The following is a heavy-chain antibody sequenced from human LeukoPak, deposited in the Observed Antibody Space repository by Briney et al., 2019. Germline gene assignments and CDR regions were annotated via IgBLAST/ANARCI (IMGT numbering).Heavy chain of an antibody. J-gene: IGHJ3*02. CDR1: GFTFSSYS. CDR3: ARRKGLSGAFDI. D-gene: IGHD3-10*01. V-gene: IGHV3-21*01. CDR2: ISSSSSYI. Sequence: GGSLRLSCAASGFTFSSYSMNWVRQAPGKGLEWVSSISSSSSYIYYADSVKGRFTISRDNAKNSLYLQMNSLRAEDTAVYYCARRKGLSGAFDIWGQGTMVTVSS.